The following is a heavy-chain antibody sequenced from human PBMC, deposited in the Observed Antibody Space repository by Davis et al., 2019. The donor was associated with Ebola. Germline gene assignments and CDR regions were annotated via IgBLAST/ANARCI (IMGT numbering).Heavy chain of an antibody. CDR2: IYHSLTS. CDR3: VRASDGDYFFDY. Sequence: PSETLSLTCTVSGDSMSSRRYYWGWIRQPPGRGLEWIAHIYHSLTSFYNSSLRSRVTISMDRSKRELSLQLTSVTAADSATYYCVRASDGDYFFDYWGQGALVTISS. J-gene: IGHJ4*02. CDR1: GDSMSSRRYY. V-gene: IGHV4-39*01. D-gene: IGHD4-17*01.